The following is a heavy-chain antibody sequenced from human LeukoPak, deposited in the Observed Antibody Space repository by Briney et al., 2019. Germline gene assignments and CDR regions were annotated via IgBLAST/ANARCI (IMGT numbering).Heavy chain of an antibody. Sequence: SETLSLTCTVSGGSISGYYWTWIRQPPGKGLEWIGYMYYSGSTNYNPSLKSRITMSVDTSKNQFSLKLRSVTAADTAVYYCARARRDGYNLGNLDYWGQGTLVTVSS. J-gene: IGHJ4*02. CDR1: GGSISGYY. CDR3: ARARRDGYNLGNLDY. CDR2: MYYSGST. D-gene: IGHD5-24*01. V-gene: IGHV4-59*12.